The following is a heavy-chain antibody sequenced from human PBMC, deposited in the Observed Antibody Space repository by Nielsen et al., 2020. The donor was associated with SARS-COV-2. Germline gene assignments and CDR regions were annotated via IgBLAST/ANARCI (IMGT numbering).Heavy chain of an antibody. D-gene: IGHD2-15*01. V-gene: IGHV3-30-3*01. CDR1: GFTFSNYN. CDR2: ISYDGSNK. Sequence: GGSLRLSCAASGFTFSNYNMHWVRQAPGKGLGWVTVISYDGSNKYYADSLKGRVTISRDNSNNTLYLQMNSLRAEDTAVYYCARDSCTGGSCFDYWGQGTLVTVSS. CDR3: ARDSCTGGSCFDY. J-gene: IGHJ4*02.